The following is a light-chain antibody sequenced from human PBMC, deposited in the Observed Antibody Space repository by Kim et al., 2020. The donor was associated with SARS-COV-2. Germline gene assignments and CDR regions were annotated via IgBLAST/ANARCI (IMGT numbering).Light chain of an antibody. J-gene: IGLJ2*01. CDR2: QDS. V-gene: IGLV3-1*01. CDR1: KLGDKY. Sequence: SYELTQPPSVSVSPGQTASITCSGDKLGDKYARWYQQKPGQSPVLVIYQDSKRPSGIPERFSGSNSGNTATLTISGTQAMDEADYYCQAWDSSSHVVFGGGTKLTVL. CDR3: QAWDSSSHVV.